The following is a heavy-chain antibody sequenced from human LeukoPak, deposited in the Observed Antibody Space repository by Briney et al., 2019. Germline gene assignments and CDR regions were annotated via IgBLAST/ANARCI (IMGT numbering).Heavy chain of an antibody. CDR1: GFTFSSYA. CDR2: ISGSGGST. D-gene: IGHD3-22*01. Sequence: PGGSLRLSCAASGFTFSSYAMSWVRQAPGKGLEWVSAISGSGGSTYYADSVKGRFTISRDNSKNTLYLQMNSLRAEDTALYYCAKDYDSSGYYTMDWGQGTLVTVSS. J-gene: IGHJ4*02. CDR3: AKDYDSSGYYTMD. V-gene: IGHV3-23*01.